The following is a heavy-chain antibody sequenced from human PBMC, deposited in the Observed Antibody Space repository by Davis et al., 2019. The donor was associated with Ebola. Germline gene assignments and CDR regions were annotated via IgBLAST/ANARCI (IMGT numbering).Heavy chain of an antibody. CDR2: ISNSISTV. D-gene: IGHD2/OR15-2a*01. V-gene: IGHV3-11*04. CDR1: GFTFSDYY. Sequence: GESLKISCVGSGFTFSDYYMSWIRQAPGKGLEWISYISNSISTVYYADSVKGRFTISRDNAKNSLYLQMNSLRAEDTAVYYCARDALINTGGYWGQGTLVTVSS. J-gene: IGHJ4*02. CDR3: ARDALINTGGY.